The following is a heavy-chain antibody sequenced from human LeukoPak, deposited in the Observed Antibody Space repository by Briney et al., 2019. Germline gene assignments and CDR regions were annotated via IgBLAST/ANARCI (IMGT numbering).Heavy chain of an antibody. D-gene: IGHD6-6*01. CDR1: GFTFSSYG. CDR2: ISSSSSNL. J-gene: IGHJ4*02. Sequence: QPGGSLRLSCAASGFTFSSYGMNWVRQPPGKGLEWVSYISSSSSNLNYADSVKGRSTISRDNAKNSLYLQMNSLRAEDTAVYYCARGGAARPDYWGQGTLVTVSS. V-gene: IGHV3-48*01. CDR3: ARGGAARPDY.